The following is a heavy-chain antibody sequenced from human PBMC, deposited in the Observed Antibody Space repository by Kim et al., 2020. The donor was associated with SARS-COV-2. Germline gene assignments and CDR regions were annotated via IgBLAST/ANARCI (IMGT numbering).Heavy chain of an antibody. Sequence: GGSLRLSCVASRFTVRTYTMNWVRQAPGKGLEWVSVIGVRSTYVSYADSVKGRFTISRDNAKNSVYLQMNSLRAEDAAVYYCARDGTGDSMAVWGQGTT. CDR1: RFTVRTYT. D-gene: IGHD1-26*01. V-gene: IGHV3-21*01. CDR3: ARDGTGDSMAV. J-gene: IGHJ6*02. CDR2: IGVRSTYV.